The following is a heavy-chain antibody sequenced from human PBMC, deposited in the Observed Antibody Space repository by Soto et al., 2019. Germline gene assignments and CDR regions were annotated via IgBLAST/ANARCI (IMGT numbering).Heavy chain of an antibody. V-gene: IGHV1-69*02. Sequence: QVQLVQSGAEVKNPGSSVKVSCKAAGGVFSSHTISWVRQAPGQGLEWMGRIIPIISIVNYAQKFQDRATITADKPTNTAYMELNNLRREDTAVYFCASLMGNSTGWVDYWGQGTLVTVSS. CDR3: ASLMGNSTGWVDY. D-gene: IGHD2-8*02. CDR1: GGVFSSHT. J-gene: IGHJ4*02. CDR2: IIPIISIV.